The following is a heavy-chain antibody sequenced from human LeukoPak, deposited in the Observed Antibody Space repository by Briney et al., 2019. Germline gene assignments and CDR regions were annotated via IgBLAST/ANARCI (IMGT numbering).Heavy chain of an antibody. CDR3: ARDGFGTGSN. V-gene: IGHV3-7*03. J-gene: IGHJ4*02. CDR1: GFTFSSYA. CDR2: IKPDGSEI. D-gene: IGHD3-16*01. Sequence: GGSLRLSCAASGFTFSSYATSWVRQAPGKGLEWVANIKPDGSEINYVDSVKGRFIISRDNAKNSLYLQMNTLRADDTAVYYCARDGFGTGSNWGQGTLVTVSS.